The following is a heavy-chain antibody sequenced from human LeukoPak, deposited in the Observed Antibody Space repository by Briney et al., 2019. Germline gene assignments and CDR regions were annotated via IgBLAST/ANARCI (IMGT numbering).Heavy chain of an antibody. V-gene: IGHV3-7*01. CDR1: RFTFSEYW. D-gene: IGHD6-19*01. CDR3: AKIRYGTGWYYDY. J-gene: IGHJ4*02. CDR2: INQDGRDI. Sequence: GGSLRLSCAASRFTFSEYWMSWVRQAPGKGLEWVANINQDGRDIYYVDSVKGRFTISRDNAKNSLYPQMNSLRAEDTAVYYCAKIRYGTGWYYDYWGQGTLVTVST.